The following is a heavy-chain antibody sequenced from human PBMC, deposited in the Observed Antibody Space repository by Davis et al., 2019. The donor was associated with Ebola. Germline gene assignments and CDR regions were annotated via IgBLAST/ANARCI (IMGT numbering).Heavy chain of an antibody. Sequence: GESLKISCEASGFTFSYYYMSWIRQAPGKGLEWLSYISPTGLTISYADSVKGRFTISSDNAKNSVYLQMDSLRAEDTAVYYCARDESTLLVATEPLDFWGQGTLVTVS. CDR3: ARDESTLLVATEPLDF. V-gene: IGHV3-11*01. D-gene: IGHD5-12*01. CDR1: GFTFSYYY. J-gene: IGHJ4*02. CDR2: ISPTGLTI.